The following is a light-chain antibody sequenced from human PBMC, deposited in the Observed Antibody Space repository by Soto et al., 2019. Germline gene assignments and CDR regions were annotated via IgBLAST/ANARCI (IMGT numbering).Light chain of an antibody. V-gene: IGLV2-8*01. J-gene: IGLJ2*01. CDR3: SSYAGSNNHVV. CDR2: EVS. Sequence: QSVLTQPPSPSGSPGQSVTISCPGTSSDVGGYNYVSWYQQHPGKAPKLMIYEVSKRPSGVPDRFSGSKSGNTASLTVSGLQAEDEADYYCSSYAGSNNHVVFGGGTKVTVL. CDR1: SSDVGGYNY.